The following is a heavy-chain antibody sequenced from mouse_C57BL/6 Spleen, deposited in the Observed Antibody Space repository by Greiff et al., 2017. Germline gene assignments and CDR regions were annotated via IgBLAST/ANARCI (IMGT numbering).Heavy chain of an antibody. Sequence: VQLQQSGAELVRPGTSVKVSCKASGYAFTNYLIEWVKQRPGQGLEWIGVINPGSGGTNYNEKFKGKATLTADKSSSTAYMQLSSLTSEDSAVYFCARGVTTEVYYAMDYWGQGTSVTVSS. CDR1: GYAFTNYL. CDR3: ARGVTTEVYYAMDY. V-gene: IGHV1-54*01. D-gene: IGHD2-2*01. J-gene: IGHJ4*01. CDR2: INPGSGGT.